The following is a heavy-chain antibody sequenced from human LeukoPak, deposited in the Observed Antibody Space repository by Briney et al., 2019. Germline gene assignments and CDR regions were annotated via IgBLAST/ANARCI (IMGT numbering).Heavy chain of an antibody. Sequence: GGSLRLSCAASGFTFSSYWMNWVRQAPGKGPEWVANIKGDGNEKNYVDSVKGRFSISRDNAKNSLYLQMDSLRAEDTAVYYCAKEGAYPIITYDSWGQGALVTVSS. CDR2: IKGDGNEK. D-gene: IGHD3-10*01. J-gene: IGHJ5*01. CDR1: GFTFSSYW. CDR3: AKEGAYPIITYDS. V-gene: IGHV3-7*01.